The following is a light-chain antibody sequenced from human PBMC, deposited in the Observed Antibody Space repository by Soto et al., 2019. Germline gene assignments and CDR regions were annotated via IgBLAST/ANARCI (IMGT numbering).Light chain of an antibody. CDR1: TSDVGLYNY. CDR3: CSFAGTGTQYV. V-gene: IGLV2-14*01. J-gene: IGLJ1*01. CDR2: EVS. Sequence: QSALTQPASVSGSPGQSITISCTGTTSDVGLYNYVSWYQQHPGKAPKLMISEVSNRPSGVSNRFSGSRSGNTASLTISGLQAEDEADYYCCSFAGTGTQYVFGTGTKVTVL.